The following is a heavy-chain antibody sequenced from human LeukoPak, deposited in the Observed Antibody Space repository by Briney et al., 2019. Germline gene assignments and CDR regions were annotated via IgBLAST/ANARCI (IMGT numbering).Heavy chain of an antibody. CDR2: MNPNSGNT. Sequence: GASVKVSCKASGYTFTSYDINWVRQATGQGLEWMGWMNPNSGNTGYAQKFQGRVTITRNTSISTAYMELSSLRSEDTAVYYCARGLNYYDSSGYYESPYAFDIWGQGTMVTASS. CDR3: ARGLNYYDSSGYYESPYAFDI. D-gene: IGHD3-22*01. CDR1: GYTFTSYD. J-gene: IGHJ3*02. V-gene: IGHV1-8*03.